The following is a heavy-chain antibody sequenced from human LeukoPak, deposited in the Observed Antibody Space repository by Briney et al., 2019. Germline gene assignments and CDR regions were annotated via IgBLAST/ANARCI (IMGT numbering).Heavy chain of an antibody. V-gene: IGHV3-23*01. D-gene: IGHD6-13*01. CDR1: GFTFSSYA. J-gene: IGHJ3*02. CDR2: ISGSGGST. Sequence: GGSLGLSCAASGFTFSSYAMSWVRQAPGKGLEWVSAISGSGGSTYYADSVKGRFTISRDNSKNTLYLQMNSLRAEDTAVYYCAKDSSSWPDAFDIWGQGTMVTVSS. CDR3: AKDSSSWPDAFDI.